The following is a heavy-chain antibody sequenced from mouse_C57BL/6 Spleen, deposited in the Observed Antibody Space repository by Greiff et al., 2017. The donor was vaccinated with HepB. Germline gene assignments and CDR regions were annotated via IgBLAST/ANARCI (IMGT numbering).Heavy chain of an antibody. D-gene: IGHD2-2*01. CDR3: AREGGYDAIAVCFDY. V-gene: IGHV1-69*01. J-gene: IGHJ2*01. CDR2: IDPSDSYT. CDR1: GYTFTSYW. Sequence: QVQLQQPGAELVMPGASVKLSCKASGYTFTSYWMHWVKQRPGQGLEWIGEIDPSDSYTNYNQKFKGKSTLTVDKSSSTAYMQLSSLTSEDSAVYYCAREGGYDAIAVCFDYWGQGTTLTVSS.